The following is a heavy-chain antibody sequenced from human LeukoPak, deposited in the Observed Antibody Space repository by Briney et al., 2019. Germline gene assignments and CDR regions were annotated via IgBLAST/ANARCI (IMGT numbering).Heavy chain of an antibody. CDR2: IYTSGST. V-gene: IGHV4-4*07. CDR1: GGSISSYD. D-gene: IGHD3-16*01. J-gene: IGHJ4*02. CDR3: ARHSFGRTRYFDY. Sequence: SETLSLTCTVSGGSISSYDWSWIRQPAGKGLEWIGRIYTSGSTNYNPSLKSRVTMSVDTSKNQFSLKVTSVTAADTAVYHCARHSFGRTRYFDYWGQGTPVTVSS.